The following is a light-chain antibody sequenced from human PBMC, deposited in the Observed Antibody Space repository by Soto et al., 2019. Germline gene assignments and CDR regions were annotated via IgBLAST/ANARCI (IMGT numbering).Light chain of an antibody. CDR2: DVT. V-gene: IGLV2-14*03. CDR3: SSYTTRNTEV. J-gene: IGLJ1*01. Sequence: SALTQPAFVSGSPGQSISLSFFGTSSDIVSFNYVSWYQHHPGKAPQLIIYDVTSRPSGVSNRFSASKSGNTASLTISGLQAEDEADYYCSSYTTRNTEVFGTGTKVTV. CDR1: SSDIVSFNY.